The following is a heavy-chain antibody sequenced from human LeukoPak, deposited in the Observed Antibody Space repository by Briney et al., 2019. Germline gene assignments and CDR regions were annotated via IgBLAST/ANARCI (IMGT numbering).Heavy chain of an antibody. CDR2: ISWNSGSI. V-gene: IGHV3-9*01. Sequence: PGGSLRLSCAASGFTFDDYAMHWVRQAPGKGLEWVSGISWNSGSIGYADSMKGRFTISRDNAKNSLYLQMNSLRAEDTALYYCAKVAGRVYSSSLIDYWGQGTLVTVSS. CDR1: GFTFDDYA. CDR3: AKVAGRVYSSSLIDY. D-gene: IGHD6-13*01. J-gene: IGHJ4*02.